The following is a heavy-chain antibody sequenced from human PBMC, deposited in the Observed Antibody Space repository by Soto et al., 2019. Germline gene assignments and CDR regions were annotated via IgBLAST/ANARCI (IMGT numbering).Heavy chain of an antibody. CDR1: GGSISSYY. Sequence: QVQLQESGPGLVKPSETLSLTCTVSGGSISSYYWSWIRQPPGKGLEWIGYIYYSGSTNYNTSLKSRITISSDTSKNQVSLKLSSVTAADTALYYCARHISSGTNVAAIRSFDPWGQGTLVAVSS. CDR3: ARHISSGTNVAAIRSFDP. D-gene: IGHD1-7*01. J-gene: IGHJ5*02. CDR2: IYYSGST. V-gene: IGHV4-59*08.